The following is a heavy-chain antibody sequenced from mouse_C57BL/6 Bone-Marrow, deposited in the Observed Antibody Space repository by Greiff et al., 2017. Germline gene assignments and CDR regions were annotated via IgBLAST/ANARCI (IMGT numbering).Heavy chain of an antibody. CDR3: ARSFQYYYGSKPYAMEY. J-gene: IGHJ4*01. V-gene: IGHV1-18*01. CDR1: GYTFTDYN. Sequence: VLLQQSGPELVKPGASVKIPCKASGYTFTDYNMDWVKQSHGKSLEWIGDINPNNGGTIYNQTFKGKANLTVDKSSSTAYMELRSLTSEETAVYYCARSFQYYYGSKPYAMEYWGQGTSVTVSA. CDR2: INPNNGGT. D-gene: IGHD1-1*01.